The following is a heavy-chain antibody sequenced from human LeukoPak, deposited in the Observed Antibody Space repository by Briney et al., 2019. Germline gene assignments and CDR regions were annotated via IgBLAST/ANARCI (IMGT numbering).Heavy chain of an antibody. D-gene: IGHD2-2*03. CDR3: AQGGYFAFDF. CDR2: ISSSGSTI. V-gene: IGHV3-48*03. CDR1: GFTFSSYE. J-gene: IGHJ3*01. Sequence: PGGSLRLSCAASGFTFSSYEMNWVRQAPGKGLEWVSYISSSGSTIYYADSVKGRFTISRDNSKSTLYLEMNSLRADDTAVYYCAQGGYFAFDFWGQGTMVTVSS.